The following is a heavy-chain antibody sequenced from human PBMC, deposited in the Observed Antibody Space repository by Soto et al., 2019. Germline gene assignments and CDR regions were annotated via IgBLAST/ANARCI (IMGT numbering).Heavy chain of an antibody. CDR3: ARVRGYCSVGSCYSESHYGMDV. V-gene: IGHV1-46*01. J-gene: IGHJ6*02. CDR1: GYTFTSYY. Sequence: ASVKVSCKASGYTFTSYYMHGVRQAPGQGLEWMGIINPSGGSTSYAQKFQGRVTMTRDTSTSTVYMELSSLRSEDTAVYYCARVRGYCSVGSCYSESHYGMDVWGQGTTVTVSS. CDR2: INPSGGST. D-gene: IGHD2-15*01.